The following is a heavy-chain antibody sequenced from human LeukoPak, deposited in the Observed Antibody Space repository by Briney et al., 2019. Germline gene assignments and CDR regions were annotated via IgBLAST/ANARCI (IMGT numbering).Heavy chain of an antibody. D-gene: IGHD3-3*01. V-gene: IGHV3-23*01. J-gene: IGHJ6*03. CDR1: GFTFSSYG. CDR2: ISISGGTT. CDR3: AKDLRITIFGVVRRGMDV. Sequence: PGGSLRLSCASFGFTFSSYGMTWVRQAPGKGLEWVSTISISGGTTYYADSVKGRFTISRDNSKNTLYLQMNSLRAEDTAVYYCAKDLRITIFGVVRRGMDVWGKGTTVTVSS.